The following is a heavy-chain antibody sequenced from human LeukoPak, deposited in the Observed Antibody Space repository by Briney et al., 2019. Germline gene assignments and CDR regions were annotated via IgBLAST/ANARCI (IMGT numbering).Heavy chain of an antibody. CDR1: GGTFSSYA. CDR3: AREVVAAAGNNWFDP. CDR2: IIPILGIA. V-gene: IGHV1-69*04. J-gene: IGHJ5*02. Sequence: SVKVSCKASGGTFSSYAISWVRQAPGQGLEWMGRIIPILGIANYAQKFQGRVTITADKSTSTAYMELSSLRSEDTAVYYCAREVVAAAGNNWFDPRGQGTLVTVSS. D-gene: IGHD6-13*01.